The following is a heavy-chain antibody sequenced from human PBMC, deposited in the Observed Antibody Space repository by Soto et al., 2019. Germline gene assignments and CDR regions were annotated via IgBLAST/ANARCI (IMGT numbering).Heavy chain of an antibody. J-gene: IGHJ5*02. V-gene: IGHV4-38-2*01. CDR3: ARVVYSFLHWFDP. D-gene: IGHD2-15*01. CDR2: IYHSGST. Sequence: PSETLSLTCAVSGYSINSGYYWGWIRQPPGKGLEWIGSIYHSGSTYYNPSLKSRVTISVDTSKNQFSLKLSSVTAADTAVYYCARVVYSFLHWFDPWGQGTLVTVSS. CDR1: GYSINSGYY.